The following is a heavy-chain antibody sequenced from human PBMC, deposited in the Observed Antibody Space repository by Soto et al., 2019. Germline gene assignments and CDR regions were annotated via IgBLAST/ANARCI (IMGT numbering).Heavy chain of an antibody. V-gene: IGHV1-69*08. D-gene: IGHD5-12*01. J-gene: IGHJ4*02. Sequence: QVQLVQSGAAVKKPGSSVKVSCKASGGTFSSYTISWVRQAPGQGLEWMGRIIPILGIANYAQKFQGRVTITADKSTSTAYMELSSLRSEDTAVYYCARDEGARSRTTIPDYWGQGTLVTVSS. CDR1: GGTFSSYT. CDR2: IIPILGIA. CDR3: ARDEGARSRTTIPDY.